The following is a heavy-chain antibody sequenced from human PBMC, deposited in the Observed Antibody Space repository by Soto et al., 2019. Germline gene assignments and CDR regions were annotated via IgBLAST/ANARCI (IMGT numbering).Heavy chain of an antibody. CDR2: INSSSSYI. Sequence: GGSLRLSCAASGFTFSSYSMNWVRQAPGKGLEWVSSINSSSSYITYADSVKGRFTISRDNAKNSLYLQMNSLRAEDAAVYYWERYMCYGAARFYNYYGMDVWGQGTMVTVSS. D-gene: IGHD6-6*01. CDR3: ERYMCYGAARFYNYYGMDV. CDR1: GFTFSSYS. V-gene: IGHV3-21*01. J-gene: IGHJ6*02.